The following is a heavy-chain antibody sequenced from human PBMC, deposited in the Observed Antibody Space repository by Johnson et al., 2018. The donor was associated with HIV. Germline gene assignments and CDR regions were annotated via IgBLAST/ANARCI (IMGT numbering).Heavy chain of an antibody. Sequence: QVQLVESGGGVVQPGRSLRLSCAASGFTFSKYGMHWVRQAPGKGLEWVAVIWHDGSNKFYLDSVKGRFTISRDNSQNTLYLYMSSLRVEDAGVYYCAKDVGDGYNRWGAFELWGQGTMVTVSS. J-gene: IGHJ3*01. D-gene: IGHD5-24*01. CDR1: GFTFSKYG. CDR3: AKDVGDGYNRWGAFEL. V-gene: IGHV3-33*06. CDR2: IWHDGSNK.